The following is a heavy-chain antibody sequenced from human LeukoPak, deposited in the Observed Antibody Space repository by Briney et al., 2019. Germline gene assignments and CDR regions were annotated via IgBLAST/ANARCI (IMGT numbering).Heavy chain of an antibody. J-gene: IGHJ4*02. D-gene: IGHD6-19*01. CDR2: INNDGSLT. V-gene: IGHV3-74*01. Sequence: GGSLRLSCAASGFTFSSYWMHWVRQTPGQGLVWVSRINNDGSLTNYADSVKGRFTISRDNAKNTLYLQMNSLRAEDTAVYYCARPGIALAGDYWGQGALVTVSS. CDR3: ARPGIALAGDY. CDR1: GFTFSSYW.